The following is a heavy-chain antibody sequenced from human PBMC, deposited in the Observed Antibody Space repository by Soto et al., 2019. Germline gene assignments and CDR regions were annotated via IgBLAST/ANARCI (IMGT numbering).Heavy chain of an antibody. CDR2: IYGGGNA. CDR3: ARGVSDSSGPYYFDS. D-gene: IGHD3-22*01. J-gene: IGHJ4*02. V-gene: IGHV3-53*01. CDR1: GFTVSSNY. Sequence: GGSLRLSCAPSGFTVSSNYMSWVRQAPGRGLEWVSIIYGGGNAYYADSVKGRFTISRDNSKNTLFLQMNSLRAEDTAVYYCARGVSDSSGPYYFDSWGQGTLVTVSS.